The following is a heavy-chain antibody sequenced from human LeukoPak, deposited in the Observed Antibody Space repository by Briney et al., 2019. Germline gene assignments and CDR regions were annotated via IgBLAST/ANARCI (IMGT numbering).Heavy chain of an antibody. CDR2: IYTSGST. V-gene: IGHV4-4*07. Sequence: PSETLSLTCTVSGGSISSYYWSWIRQPAGKGLEWIGRIYTSGSTNYNPSLKSRVTMSVDTSKNPFSLKLSSVTAADTAVYYCARDDTYYDILTGYPRYGHFDYWGQGTLVTVSS. J-gene: IGHJ4*02. D-gene: IGHD3-9*01. CDR3: ARDDTYYDILTGYPRYGHFDY. CDR1: GGSISSYY.